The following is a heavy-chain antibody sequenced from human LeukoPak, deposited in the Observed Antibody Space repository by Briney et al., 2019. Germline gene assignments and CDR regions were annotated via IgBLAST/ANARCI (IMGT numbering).Heavy chain of an antibody. CDR2: IYYSGST. Sequence: SETLSLTCTVSGGSISSSSYSWGWIRQPPGKGLEWIGSIYYSGSTYYNPSLKSRVTISVDTSKNQFSLKLSSVTAADTAVYYCAGTKTRGYSYGYPSGLLFDYWGQGTLVTVSS. CDR3: AGTKTRGYSYGYPSGLLFDY. D-gene: IGHD5-18*01. V-gene: IGHV4-39*01. CDR1: GGSISSSSYS. J-gene: IGHJ4*02.